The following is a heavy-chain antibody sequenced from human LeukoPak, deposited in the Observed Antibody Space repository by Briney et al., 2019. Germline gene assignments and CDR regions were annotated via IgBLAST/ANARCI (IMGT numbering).Heavy chain of an antibody. V-gene: IGHV4-30-4*01. CDR3: ARDRGYCSGGSCFDDAFDI. D-gene: IGHD2-15*01. Sequence: SQTLSLTCTVSGGSVSSGDYYWSCIRQPPGKGLEWVGDIYYSGNTYYNPSLKSRVTISVDTSRNQFSLKLSSVTAADTAVYYCARDRGYCSGGSCFDDAFDIWGQGTMVTVSS. CDR1: GGSVSSGDYY. J-gene: IGHJ3*02. CDR2: IYYSGNT.